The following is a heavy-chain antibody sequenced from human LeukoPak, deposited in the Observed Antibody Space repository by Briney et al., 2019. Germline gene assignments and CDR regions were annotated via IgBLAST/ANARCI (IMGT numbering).Heavy chain of an antibody. CDR2: MNPNSGNT. CDR3: AIQVVVAATWSSPFDY. D-gene: IGHD2-15*01. CDR1: GYTFTSYD. Sequence: ASVNVSCKASGYTFTSYDINWVRQATGQGLEWMGWMNPNSGNTGYAQKFQGRVTITRNTSISTAYMELSSLRSEDTAVYYCAIQVVVAATWSSPFDYWGQGALVTVSS. V-gene: IGHV1-8*03. J-gene: IGHJ4*02.